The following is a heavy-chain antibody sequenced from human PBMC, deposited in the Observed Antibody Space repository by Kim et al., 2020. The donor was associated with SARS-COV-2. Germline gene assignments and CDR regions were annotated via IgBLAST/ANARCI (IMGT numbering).Heavy chain of an antibody. CDR1: GGSISSGGYY. J-gene: IGHJ4*02. CDR2: IYYSGST. CDR3: ARTMVRGGHLDY. D-gene: IGHD3-10*01. Sequence: SETLFLTCTVSGGSISSGGYYWSWIRQHPGKGLEWIGYIYYSGSTYYNPSLKSRVTISVDTSKNQFSLKLSSVTAADTAVYYCARTMVRGGHLDYWGQGTLVTVSS. V-gene: IGHV4-31*03.